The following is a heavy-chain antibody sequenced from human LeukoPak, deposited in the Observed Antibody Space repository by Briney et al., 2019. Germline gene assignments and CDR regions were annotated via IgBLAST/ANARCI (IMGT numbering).Heavy chain of an antibody. CDR1: GSSISGGDYY. V-gene: IGHV4-39*01. J-gene: IGHJ5*02. Sequence: SETLSLTCTVSGSSISGGDYYWSWIRQPPGKGLEWIGSIYFRGSTYYNPSLKSRVTISVDTSKNQFSLKLSSVTAADTAVYYCARLGYSSGNWFDPWGQGTLVTVSS. D-gene: IGHD6-19*01. CDR3: ARLGYSSGNWFDP. CDR2: IYFRGST.